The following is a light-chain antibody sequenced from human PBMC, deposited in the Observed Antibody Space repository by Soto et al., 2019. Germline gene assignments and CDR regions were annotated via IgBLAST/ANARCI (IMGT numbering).Light chain of an antibody. J-gene: IGKJ5*01. Sequence: EIVLTQSPGTLSLSPGERATLSCRASQSVSNNYLAWYQQKPGQAPRLLIYGASTRATGIPARFSGSGSGTEFTLTISSLQSEDFAVYYCQQYSNWPLAFGQGTRLEIK. CDR2: GAS. CDR1: QSVSNN. CDR3: QQYSNWPLA. V-gene: IGKV3-15*01.